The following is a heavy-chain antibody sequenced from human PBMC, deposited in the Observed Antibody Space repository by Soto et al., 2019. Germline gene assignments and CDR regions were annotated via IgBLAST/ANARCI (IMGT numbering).Heavy chain of an antibody. CDR1: GFTFSSYA. J-gene: IGHJ6*02. CDR2: ISGSGGST. Sequence: GVSLRLSCAASGFTFSSYAMSWVRQAPGKGLEWVSAISGSGGSTYYADSVKGRFTISRDNSKNTLYLQMNSLRAEDTAVYYCAKDLTMFGVVMGGGGMDGWGQGTTVTVYS. V-gene: IGHV3-23*01. CDR3: AKDLTMFGVVMGGGGMDG. D-gene: IGHD3-3*01.